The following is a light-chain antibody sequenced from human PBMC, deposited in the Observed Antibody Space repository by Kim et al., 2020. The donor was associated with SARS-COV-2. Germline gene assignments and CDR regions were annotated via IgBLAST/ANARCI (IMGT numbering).Light chain of an antibody. Sequence: AAVADRITITCQAMQVSSIWLAWHQQKPGKAPKVLIYKASNLGSGVPSRFSGSGSGTEFTLAISSLHPDDFATYYCQQYITYPYTFGQGTKLEI. CDR2: KAS. CDR3: QQYITYPYT. V-gene: IGKV1-5*03. CDR1: QVSSIW. J-gene: IGKJ2*01.